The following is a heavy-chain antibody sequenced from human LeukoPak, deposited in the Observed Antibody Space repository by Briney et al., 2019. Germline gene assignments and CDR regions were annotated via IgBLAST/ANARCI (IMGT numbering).Heavy chain of an antibody. Sequence: AGGSLRLSCAASGFTFSSYGMHWVRQAPGKGLEWVAVIWYDGSNKYYADSVKGRFTISRDNSKNTLYLQMNSLRAEDTAVYYCAGGSGGSFTFDYWDQGTLVTVSS. V-gene: IGHV3-33*01. D-gene: IGHD2-15*01. J-gene: IGHJ4*02. CDR3: AGGSGGSFTFDY. CDR2: IWYDGSNK. CDR1: GFTFSSYG.